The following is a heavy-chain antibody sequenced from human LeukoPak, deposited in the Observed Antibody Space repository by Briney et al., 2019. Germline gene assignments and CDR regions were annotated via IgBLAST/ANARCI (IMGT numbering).Heavy chain of an antibody. V-gene: IGHV1-2*02. D-gene: IGHD1-26*01. J-gene: IGHJ5*02. Sequence: ASVKVSCKASGYTFTGYYIHWVRQAPGQGLEWMGWISPNSGGTNSAQKFQGRVSMTRDTSISTAYMELTRLRSDDTAVYYCARDGFYGSYFDRWGQGTLVTVSS. CDR3: ARDGFYGSYFDR. CDR2: ISPNSGGT. CDR1: GYTFTGYY.